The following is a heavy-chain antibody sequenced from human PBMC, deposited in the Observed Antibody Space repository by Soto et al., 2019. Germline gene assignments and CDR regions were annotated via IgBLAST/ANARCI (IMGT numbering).Heavy chain of an antibody. CDR3: ARDDVLCDGGRCYGLPLGV. J-gene: IGHJ6*04. CDR2: ISSSGGNE. D-gene: IGHD2-15*01. CDR1: ELNFGYYG. V-gene: IGHV3-30*12. Sequence: GGSKRVSSEGAELNFGYYGGHWVRKKTGRGLEGVTAISSSGGNELYADSVKGRFTISRDTSENTLHLQMDSLRVEDTAVYYCARDDVLCDGGRCYGLPLGVWGKGTTVTVSS.